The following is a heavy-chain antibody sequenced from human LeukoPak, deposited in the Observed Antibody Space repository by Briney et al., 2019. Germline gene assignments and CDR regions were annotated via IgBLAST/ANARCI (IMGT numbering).Heavy chain of an antibody. J-gene: IGHJ4*02. CDR1: GYSISSGYY. CDR2: IYHSGST. V-gene: IGHV4-38-2*02. Sequence: SETLSLTCNVSGYSISSGYYWAWIRQSPGKGLEWIGSIYHSGSTNYNPSLKSRVTISVDKSKNQFSLKLSSVTAADTAVYYCARASYSSGWYAYKHWGQGTLVTVSS. D-gene: IGHD6-19*01. CDR3: ARASYSSGWYAYKH.